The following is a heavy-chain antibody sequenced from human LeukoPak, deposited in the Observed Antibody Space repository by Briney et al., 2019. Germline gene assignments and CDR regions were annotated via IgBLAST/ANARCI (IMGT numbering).Heavy chain of an antibody. D-gene: IGHD3-10*01. CDR1: GGSSSGYY. Sequence: PSETLSLTCAVYGGSSSGYYWSWIRQPPGKGLEWIGEINHSGSTNYNPSLKSRVTISVDTSKNQFSLKLSSVTAADTAVYYCARALVRGVKYYFDYWGQGTLVTVSS. CDR3: ARALVRGVKYYFDY. CDR2: INHSGST. V-gene: IGHV4-34*01. J-gene: IGHJ4*02.